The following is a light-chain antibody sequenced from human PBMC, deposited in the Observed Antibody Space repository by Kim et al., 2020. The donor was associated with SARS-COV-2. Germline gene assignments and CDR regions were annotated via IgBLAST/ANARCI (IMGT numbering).Light chain of an antibody. CDR2: GKN. V-gene: IGLV3-19*01. CDR1: SLRSYY. Sequence: SSELTQDTAVSVALGQTVRITCQGDSLRSYYASWYQQKPGQAPVLVIYGKNNRPSGIPDRFSGSSSGNTASLTITGAQGEDEAAYYLNSRDSSGNQLVFG. CDR3: NSRDSSGNQLV. J-gene: IGLJ1*01.